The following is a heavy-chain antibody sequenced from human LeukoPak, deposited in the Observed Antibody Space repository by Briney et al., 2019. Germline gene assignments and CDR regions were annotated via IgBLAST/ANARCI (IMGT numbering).Heavy chain of an antibody. D-gene: IGHD1-26*01. CDR2: ISHDGSNK. CDR3: AKWLYSGKYWTGKDYFDY. CDR1: GFTFNNYG. J-gene: IGHJ4*02. Sequence: GTSLRLPCAASGFTFNNYGMHWVRQAPGKGLEWVAVISHDGSNKYYADSVKGRFTISRDNSKNTLYLQMDSLRVEDTAVYYCAKWLYSGKYWTGKDYFDYWGQGTLVTVSS. V-gene: IGHV3-30*18.